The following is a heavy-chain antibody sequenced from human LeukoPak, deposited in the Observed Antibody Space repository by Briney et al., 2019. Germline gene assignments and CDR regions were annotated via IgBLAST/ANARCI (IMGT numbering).Heavy chain of an antibody. Sequence: GGSLRLSCAASGFTFDDSAMHWVRQAPGKGLEWVSAFSWISGSIGYAGSVKGRFTISRDNAKNALDLQMNSLRAEDTALYYCARDRDYYEGHAFDIWGQGTMVTVSS. D-gene: IGHD3-22*01. J-gene: IGHJ3*02. V-gene: IGHV3-9*01. CDR3: ARDRDYYEGHAFDI. CDR2: FSWISGSI. CDR1: GFTFDDSA.